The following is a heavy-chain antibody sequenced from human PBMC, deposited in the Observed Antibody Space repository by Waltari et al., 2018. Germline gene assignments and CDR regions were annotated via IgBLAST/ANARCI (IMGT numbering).Heavy chain of an antibody. CDR3: ARDPSNTSGRYQYFDY. D-gene: IGHD6-19*01. V-gene: IGHV1-18*01. CDR1: GYTFTNYG. CDR2: ISAYNGDT. J-gene: IGHJ4*02. Sequence: QVQLVQSGAEVRKPGASVKVSCKASGYTFTNYGFSWLRQAPGQGLEWLGWISAYNGDTKYAQKFQGRVTMTTDTSTSTAYMELRSLRSDDTAVYYCARDPSNTSGRYQYFDYWGQGTLVTVSS.